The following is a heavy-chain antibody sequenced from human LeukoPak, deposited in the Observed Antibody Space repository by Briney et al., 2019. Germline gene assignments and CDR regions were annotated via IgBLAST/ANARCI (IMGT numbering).Heavy chain of an antibody. V-gene: IGHV4-34*01. CDR1: GGSFSGYY. CDR3: ARVYYDSSGYPPNWYFDL. Sequence: PSETLTLTCAVYGGSFSGYYWSWIRQPPGKGLEWIGKINHSGSTNYNPSLKSRVTISVDTSKNQFSLKLSSVTAADTAVYYCARVYYDSSGYPPNWYFDLWGRGTLVTVSS. CDR2: INHSGST. D-gene: IGHD3-22*01. J-gene: IGHJ2*01.